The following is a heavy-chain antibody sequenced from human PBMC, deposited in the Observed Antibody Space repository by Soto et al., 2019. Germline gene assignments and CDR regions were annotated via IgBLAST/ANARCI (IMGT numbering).Heavy chain of an antibody. CDR1: GYTFTSYG. CDR2: ISAYKGNT. D-gene: IGHD6-19*01. V-gene: IGHV1-18*01. CDR3: ARDGYSSGWYFFDY. J-gene: IGHJ4*02. Sequence: GASVKVSCKASGYTFTSYGISWVRQAPGQGLEWMGWISAYKGNTNYAQKLQGRVTMTTDTSTSTAYMELRSLRSDDTAVYYCARDGYSSGWYFFDYWGQGTLVTVSS.